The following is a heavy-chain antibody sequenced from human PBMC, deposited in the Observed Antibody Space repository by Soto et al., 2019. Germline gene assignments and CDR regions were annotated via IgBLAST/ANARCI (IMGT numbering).Heavy chain of an antibody. D-gene: IGHD7-27*01. Sequence: SVKVSCKASGGTFSSYAISWVRQAPGQGLEWMGGTIPIFGTADYAQNFQGRVTITADESTSTAYMELSSLRSEDTAVYYCASHWGQTKRYYYYGMDVWGQGTTVXVSS. J-gene: IGHJ6*02. CDR1: GGTFSSYA. CDR2: TIPIFGTA. V-gene: IGHV1-69*13. CDR3: ASHWGQTKRYYYYGMDV.